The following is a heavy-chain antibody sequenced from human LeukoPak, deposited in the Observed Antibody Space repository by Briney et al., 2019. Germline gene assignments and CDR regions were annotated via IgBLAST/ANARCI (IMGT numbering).Heavy chain of an antibody. Sequence: GGSLRLSCAASGFTFSSYGMHWVRQAPGKGLEWVAVIWYDGSNKYYADSVKGRFTISRGNSKNTLYLQMNGLRAEDTAVYYCARDLTGATVTTYFDYWGQGTLVTVSS. CDR2: IWYDGSNK. CDR3: ARDLTGATVTTYFDY. J-gene: IGHJ4*02. CDR1: GFTFSSYG. V-gene: IGHV3-33*01. D-gene: IGHD4-17*01.